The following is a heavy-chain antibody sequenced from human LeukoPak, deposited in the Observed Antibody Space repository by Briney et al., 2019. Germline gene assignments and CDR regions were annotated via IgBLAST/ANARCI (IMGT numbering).Heavy chain of an antibody. J-gene: IGHJ3*02. Sequence: SSETLSLTCTVSGGSISSYYWSWIRQPPGKGLEWLGYIYYSGSTNYNPSLKSRVTISVDTSKNQFSLKLSSVTAADTAVYYCARVDGYYDSSGYHYAFDIWGQGTMVTVSS. D-gene: IGHD3-22*01. CDR2: IYYSGST. CDR1: GGSISSYY. CDR3: ARVDGYYDSSGYHYAFDI. V-gene: IGHV4-59*01.